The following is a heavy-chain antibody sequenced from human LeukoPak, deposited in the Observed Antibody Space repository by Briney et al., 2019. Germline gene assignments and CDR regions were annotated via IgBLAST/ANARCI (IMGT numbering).Heavy chain of an antibody. D-gene: IGHD5-12*01. CDR2: ISSSSSYI. CDR1: GFTFSSYS. J-gene: IGHJ4*02. CDR3: ARVSGYSGYEDFDY. V-gene: IGHV3-21*01. Sequence: PGGSLRLSCAAPGFTFSSYSTNWVRQAPGKGLEWVSSISSSSSYIYYADSVKGRFTISRDNAKNSLYLQMNGLRAEDTAVYYCARVSGYSGYEDFDYWGQGTLVTVSS.